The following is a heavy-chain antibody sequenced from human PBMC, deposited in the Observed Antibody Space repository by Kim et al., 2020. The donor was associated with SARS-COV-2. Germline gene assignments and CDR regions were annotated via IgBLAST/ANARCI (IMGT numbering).Heavy chain of an antibody. J-gene: IGHJ4*02. CDR1: GFTFSSYD. Sequence: GGSLRPSCAASGFTFSSYDMHWVRQATGKGLEWVSAIGTAGDTYYPGSATGRFTISTENAKNSMYLQMNSLRAGDTAEYYCSRGGRVPAWGQGTLVTVSS. D-gene: IGHD2-15*01. CDR3: SRGGRVPA. V-gene: IGHV3-13*04. CDR2: IGTAGDT.